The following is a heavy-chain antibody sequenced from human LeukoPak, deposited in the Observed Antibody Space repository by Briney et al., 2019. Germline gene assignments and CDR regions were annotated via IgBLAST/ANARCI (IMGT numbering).Heavy chain of an antibody. D-gene: IGHD2-21*02. V-gene: IGHV3-20*04. J-gene: IGHJ4*02. Sequence: GGSLRLSCAASGFTFSSYGMSWVRQAPGKGLEWVSGINWSGEITGYADSVKGRFTISRDNAKNSLYLQMNSVRAEDTAFYYCARVFRDGEKECFDAWGQGILVTVSS. CDR1: GFTFSSYG. CDR2: INWSGEIT. CDR3: ARVFRDGEKECFDA.